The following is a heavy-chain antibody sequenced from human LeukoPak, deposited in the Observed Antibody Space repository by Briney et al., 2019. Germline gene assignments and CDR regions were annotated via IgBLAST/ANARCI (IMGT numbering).Heavy chain of an antibody. CDR2: TYYRSKWSN. V-gene: IGHV6-1*01. CDR3: ARDATGDLEFDY. Sequence: SQTLSLTCVISGDSVSSNSAAWNWIRQSPSRGLEWLGRTYYRSKWSNNYAVSVKSRITINSDTSKNQFSLQLNSVTPEDTAMYYCARDATGDLEFDYWGQGTLVTVSS. D-gene: IGHD7-27*01. CDR1: GDSVSSNSAA. J-gene: IGHJ4*02.